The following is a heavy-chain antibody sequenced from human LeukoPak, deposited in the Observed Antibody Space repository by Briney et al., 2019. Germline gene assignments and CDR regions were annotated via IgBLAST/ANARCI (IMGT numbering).Heavy chain of an antibody. D-gene: IGHD1-26*01. Sequence: PGGSLRLSCVASGLTFDDYGMSWVRQAPGKGLEWVSGINWNGGTTTYADSVKGRFTISRDSAKNSLYLQMNSLRVEDTAFYYCARNSGANVYTYSFQYWGRGTLVTVSS. J-gene: IGHJ4*02. CDR2: INWNGGTT. V-gene: IGHV3-20*04. CDR3: ARNSGANVYTYSFQY. CDR1: GLTFDDYG.